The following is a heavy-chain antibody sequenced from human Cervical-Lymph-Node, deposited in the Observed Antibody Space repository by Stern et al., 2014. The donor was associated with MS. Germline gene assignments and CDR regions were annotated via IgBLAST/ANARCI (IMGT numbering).Heavy chain of an antibody. CDR3: ARGTDYYESSGFHD. D-gene: IGHD3-22*01. Sequence: QVHLVESGGGVVQPVTSLRLSCAASKFTFSTYAIHWVRQAPGKGPEWVAVISYRGGNTYYADSVKGRFTIYRDNSKNTLYLQMDSLRTEDTAVYYCARGTDYYESSGFHDWGQGTVVTVSS. CDR1: KFTFSTYA. CDR2: ISYRGGNT. J-gene: IGHJ4*02. V-gene: IGHV3-30*04.